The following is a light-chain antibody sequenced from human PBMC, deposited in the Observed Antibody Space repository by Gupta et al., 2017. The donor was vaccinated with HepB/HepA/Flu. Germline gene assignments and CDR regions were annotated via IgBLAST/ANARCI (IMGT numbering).Light chain of an antibody. CDR3: RHENSSPNT. Sequence: DIQMTQSPSSLSASVGDRVTITCRASQVIRIDLGWYQQKPGKAPKRLIYAASRVKSGVPSRFSGSGSGTEFTLTISSRQPEDFATYYCRHENSSPNTFGQGTQLDIK. J-gene: IGKJ5*01. CDR2: AAS. V-gene: IGKV1-17*01. CDR1: QVIRID.